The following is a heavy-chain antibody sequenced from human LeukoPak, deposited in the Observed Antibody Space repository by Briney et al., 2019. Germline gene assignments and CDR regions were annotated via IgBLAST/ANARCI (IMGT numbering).Heavy chain of an antibody. Sequence: GGSLRLPCAASGFTFSSYGTHWVRQAPGKGLEWVAVISYDGSNKYYADSVKGRFTISRDNSKNTLYLQMNSLRAEDTAVYYCAGGGIAVAANYWGQGTLVTVSS. D-gene: IGHD6-19*01. J-gene: IGHJ4*02. CDR2: ISYDGSNK. V-gene: IGHV3-30*03. CDR1: GFTFSSYG. CDR3: AGGGIAVAANY.